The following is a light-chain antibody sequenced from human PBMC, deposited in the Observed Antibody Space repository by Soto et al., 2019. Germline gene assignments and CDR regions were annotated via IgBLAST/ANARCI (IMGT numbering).Light chain of an antibody. CDR2: LNSDGSH. J-gene: IGLJ3*02. CDR1: SGHSSYA. CDR3: QTWGTDSWV. V-gene: IGLV4-69*01. Sequence: QAVVTQSPSASASLGASVKLTCTLSSGHSSYAIAWHQQKPKKGPRYLMKLNSDGSHTKGDGIPDRFSGSSSGAERYLTISSLQSDDEADYYCQTWGTDSWVFGGGTKLTVL.